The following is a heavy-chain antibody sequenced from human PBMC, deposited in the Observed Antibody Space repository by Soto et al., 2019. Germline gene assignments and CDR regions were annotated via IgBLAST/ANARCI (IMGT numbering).Heavy chain of an antibody. J-gene: IGHJ6*02. CDR2: IIPIFGTA. CDR3: ARDSYDSSGSGYYGMDV. CDR1: GVTFSSYA. Sequence: SVKVSCKASGVTFSSYAISWVRQAPGQGLEWMGGIIPIFGTANYAQKFQGRVTITADESTSTAYMELSSLRSEDTAVYYCARDSYDSSGSGYYGMDVWGQGTTVTVSS. D-gene: IGHD3-22*01. V-gene: IGHV1-69*13.